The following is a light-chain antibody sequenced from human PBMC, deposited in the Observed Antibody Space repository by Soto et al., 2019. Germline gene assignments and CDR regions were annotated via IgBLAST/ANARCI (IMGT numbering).Light chain of an antibody. J-gene: IGLJ1*01. CDR1: SSDVGGYNY. Sequence: QYALTQPRSVSGAPGQSVTISCTGTSSDVGGYNYVSWYQQHPGKAPKLMIYDVNTRPSGVPDRFSGSKSGNTASRTISGLQAEDEAYYDCSSYAGSYTCVFGTGTKLTVL. V-gene: IGLV2-11*01. CDR2: DVN. CDR3: SSYAGSYTCV.